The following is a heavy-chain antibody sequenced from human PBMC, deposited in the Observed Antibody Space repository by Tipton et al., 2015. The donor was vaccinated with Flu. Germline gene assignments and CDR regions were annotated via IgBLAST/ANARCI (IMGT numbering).Heavy chain of an antibody. CDR3: ARGPEQWLVNPHYFDY. D-gene: IGHD6-19*01. Sequence: GSLRLSCTVSGYSISSGYYWGWIRQPPGKGLEWIGSIYHSGSTYYNPSLESRVTISVDTSKNQFSLKLSSVTAADTAVYYCARGPEQWLVNPHYFDYWGQGTLVTVSS. J-gene: IGHJ4*02. CDR2: IYHSGST. V-gene: IGHV4-38-2*02. CDR1: GYSISSGYY.